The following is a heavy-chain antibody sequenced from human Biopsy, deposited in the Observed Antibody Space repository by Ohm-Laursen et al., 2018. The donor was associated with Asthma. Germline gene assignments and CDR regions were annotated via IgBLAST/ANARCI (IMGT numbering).Heavy chain of an antibody. CDR3: VRGSSSWHHGPFHYYYGLDV. CDR2: IYYSGTT. J-gene: IGHJ6*02. D-gene: IGHD6-13*01. Sequence: GTLSLTCCLSSGSGGYMRSGNYYWGWIRQPPGKGLEWIGSIYYSGTTYYNPSLESRVTVSADTTKNQFSLKPTSVTAADTAVYYCVRGSSSWHHGPFHYYYGLDVWGQGTTATVSS. V-gene: IGHV4-39*01. CDR1: GGYMRSGNYY.